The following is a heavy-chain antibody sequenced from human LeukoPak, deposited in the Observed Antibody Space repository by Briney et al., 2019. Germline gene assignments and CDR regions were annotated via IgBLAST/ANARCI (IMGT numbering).Heavy chain of an antibody. CDR2: IDQGGSVR. D-gene: IGHD6-13*01. CDR3: ARDPESSSFDL. CDR1: GFSFSTYW. V-gene: IGHV3-7*01. Sequence: GGSLRLSCAASGFSFSTYWMSWVRQTPEKGLEFVANIDQGGSVRNYMDSLKGRCTISRDNAKKSLYLEINSPRADDTAVYYCARDPESSSFDLWGRGALVTVSS. J-gene: IGHJ4*02.